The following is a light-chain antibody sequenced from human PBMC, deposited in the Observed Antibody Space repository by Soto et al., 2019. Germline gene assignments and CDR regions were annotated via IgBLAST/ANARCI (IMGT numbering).Light chain of an antibody. Sequence: DIQMTQSPSTLAGSGGDRGTITCRASQSLNSLLAWYQQKPGRAPKLLIYGASSLASGVPSRFSGSGSGTEFTLTISSLQPDDFATYYCQQHNGYSERMFGQGTKVDIK. CDR2: GAS. J-gene: IGKJ1*01. CDR1: QSLNSL. CDR3: QQHNGYSERM. V-gene: IGKV1-5*01.